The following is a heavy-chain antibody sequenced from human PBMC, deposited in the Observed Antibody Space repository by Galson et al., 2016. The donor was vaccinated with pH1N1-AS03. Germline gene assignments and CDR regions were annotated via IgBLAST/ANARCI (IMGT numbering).Heavy chain of an antibody. Sequence: SLRLSCAASGFTFSSHSMHWARQAPDEGLEWVAGISYHGNNKFYAHSEKGRFTISRDSLQNTLDLQMNSLSAEDSAVYFCARETIRAGEFDLCGRGTVVTVSS. D-gene: IGHD1-26*01. CDR2: ISYHGNNK. CDR3: ARETIRAGEFDL. V-gene: IGHV3-30-3*01. J-gene: IGHJ3*01. CDR1: GFTFSSHS.